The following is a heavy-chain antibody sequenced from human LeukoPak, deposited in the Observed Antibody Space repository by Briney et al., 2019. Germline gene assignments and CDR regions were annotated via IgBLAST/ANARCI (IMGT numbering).Heavy chain of an antibody. CDR3: ARLDLSNYDSSTF. D-gene: IGHD3-22*01. V-gene: IGHV4-39*02. CDR2: LYYTGST. CDR1: GGSISSSSYY. Sequence: SQTLSLTCTVSGGSISSSSYYWGWIRQPPGKGLEWIGSLYYTGSTYYNPSLKSRVTISVDMSKSHFSLKLNSVTAADTAVYYCARLDLSNYDSSTFWGQGTLVTVSS. J-gene: IGHJ4*02.